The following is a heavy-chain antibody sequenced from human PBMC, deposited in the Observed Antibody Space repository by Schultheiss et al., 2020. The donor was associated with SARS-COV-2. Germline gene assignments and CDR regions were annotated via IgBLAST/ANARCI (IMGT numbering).Heavy chain of an antibody. CDR3: ARVAVVVTAIDH. Sequence: GGSLRLSCAASGFTFDDYAMHWVRQAPGKGLEWVSGISWNSGSIGYADSVKGRFTISRDNAKNSLYLQMNSLRAEDTAVYYCARVAVVVTAIDHWGQGTLVTVSS. V-gene: IGHV3-9*01. J-gene: IGHJ4*02. CDR2: ISWNSGSI. CDR1: GFTFDDYA. D-gene: IGHD2-21*02.